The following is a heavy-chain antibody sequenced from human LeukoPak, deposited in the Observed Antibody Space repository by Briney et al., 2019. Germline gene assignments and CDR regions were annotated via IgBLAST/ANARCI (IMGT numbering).Heavy chain of an antibody. D-gene: IGHD1-26*01. Sequence: SETLSLTCAVYGGSFSGYYWSWIRQPPGKGLEWIGSIYYSGSTYYNPSLKSRVTISVDTSKNQFSLKLSSVTAADTAVYYCASFPAGATRGIFDYWGQGTLVTVSS. CDR2: IYYSGST. V-gene: IGHV4-34*01. CDR1: GGSFSGYY. CDR3: ASFPAGATRGIFDY. J-gene: IGHJ4*02.